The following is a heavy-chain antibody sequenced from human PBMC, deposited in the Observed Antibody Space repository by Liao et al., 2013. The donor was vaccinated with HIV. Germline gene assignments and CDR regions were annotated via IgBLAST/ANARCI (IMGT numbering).Heavy chain of an antibody. V-gene: IGHV4-59*01. CDR1: GGSISSYH. CDR3: ARASRIAGRTYYYFDS. CDR2: IYYTGST. Sequence: QVQLQESGPGLVKPSETLSLTCIVSGGSISSYHWSWIRQPAGKGLEWIGYIYYTGSTTYNPSLKSRVSISVDTSKNQFSLRLSSVTAADTALYYCARASRIAGRTYYYFDSWGRGNPGHRLL. D-gene: IGHD6-6*01. J-gene: IGHJ4*02.